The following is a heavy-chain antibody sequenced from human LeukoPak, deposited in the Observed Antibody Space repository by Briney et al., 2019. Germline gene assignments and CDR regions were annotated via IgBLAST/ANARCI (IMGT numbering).Heavy chain of an antibody. Sequence: SETLSLTCTVSGGSISSYYWSWIRQPAGKGLEWIGRIYTSGSTNYNPSLKSRVTMSVDTSKNQFSLKLSSVTAADTAVYYCARGRKAKGPAAPHDYYYMDVWAKGPRSPSP. V-gene: IGHV4-4*07. CDR2: IYTSGST. CDR1: GGSISSYY. J-gene: IGHJ6*03. CDR3: ARGRKAKGPAAPHDYYYMDV. D-gene: IGHD2-2*01.